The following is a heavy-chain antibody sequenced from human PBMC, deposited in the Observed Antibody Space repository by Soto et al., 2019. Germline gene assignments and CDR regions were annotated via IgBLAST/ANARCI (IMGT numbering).Heavy chain of an antibody. CDR1: GFTFSNAW. Sequence: EVQLVESGGGLIKPGGSLRLSCADSGFTFSNAWMSWVRQAPGKGLEWVGRIKSKTDGGTTDYAAPVKGRFTISRDDSKNTLYLQMNSLKTEDTAVYYCTTDRYYYDSSGYFYWGQGTLVTVSS. V-gene: IGHV3-15*01. J-gene: IGHJ4*02. CDR2: IKSKTDGGTT. CDR3: TTDRYYYDSSGYFY. D-gene: IGHD3-22*01.